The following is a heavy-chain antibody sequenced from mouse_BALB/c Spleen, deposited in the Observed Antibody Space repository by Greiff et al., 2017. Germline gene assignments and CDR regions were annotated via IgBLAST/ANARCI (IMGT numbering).Heavy chain of an antibody. CDR2: ISSGSSTI. CDR1: GFTFSSFG. J-gene: IGHJ2*01. D-gene: IGHD2-4*01. V-gene: IGHV5-17*02. Sequence: EVQGVESGGGLVQPGGSRKLSCAASGFTFSSFGMHWVRQAPEKGLEWVACISSGSSTIYYADTVKGRFTISRDNPKNTLFLQMTSLRSEDTAMYYCARTMITTGYFDYWGQGTTLTVSS. CDR3: ARTMITTGYFDY.